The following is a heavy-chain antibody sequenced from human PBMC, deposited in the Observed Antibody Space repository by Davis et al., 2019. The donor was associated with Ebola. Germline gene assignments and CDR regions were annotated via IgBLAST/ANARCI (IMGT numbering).Heavy chain of an antibody. D-gene: IGHD3-10*01. V-gene: IGHV3-21*01. Sequence: PGGSLRLSCAASGFSFSTYGMNWVRQAPGQGLEWVSSISSSSNYIYYADSLKGRFTISRDNAKNSLYLQMNSLRAEDTAVYYCARVLMVRGTHGMDVWGQGTTVTVSS. CDR1: GFSFSTYG. CDR3: ARVLMVRGTHGMDV. CDR2: ISSSSNYI. J-gene: IGHJ6*02.